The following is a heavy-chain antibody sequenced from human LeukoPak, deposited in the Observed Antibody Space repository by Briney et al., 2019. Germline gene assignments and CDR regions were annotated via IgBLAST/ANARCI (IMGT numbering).Heavy chain of an antibody. CDR3: ARGFHYYDSSGYLGWDYYYHMDV. V-gene: IGHV4-34*01. CDR1: GGSFSGYY. J-gene: IGHJ6*03. CDR2: INHSGST. Sequence: SETLSLTCAVYGGSFSGYYWSWIRQPPGKGLEWIGEINHSGSTNYNPSLKSRVTISVDTSKNQFSLKLSSVTAADTAVYYCARGFHYYDSSGYLGWDYYYHMDVWGKGTTVTVSS. D-gene: IGHD3-22*01.